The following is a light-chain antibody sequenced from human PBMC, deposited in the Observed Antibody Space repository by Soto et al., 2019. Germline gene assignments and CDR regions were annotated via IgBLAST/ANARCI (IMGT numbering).Light chain of an antibody. CDR1: QSVSSSY. V-gene: IGKV3-20*01. J-gene: IGKJ5*01. CDR2: GAS. CDR3: QQYGSSPGIT. Sequence: EIVLTQSPGTLSLSPGERATLSCRASQSVSSSYLVWYQQKPGQAPRLLIYGASGRATGIPDRFGGSGSGTDFPLTITRLEPEDFAVYYCQQYGSSPGITFGQGTRLEIK.